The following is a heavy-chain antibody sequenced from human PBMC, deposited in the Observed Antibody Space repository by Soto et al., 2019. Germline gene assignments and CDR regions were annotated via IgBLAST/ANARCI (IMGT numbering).Heavy chain of an antibody. CDR2: IKSYTNGGTT. CDR1: GFTFSNAW. V-gene: IGHV3-15*01. CDR3: TTDDPINKY. J-gene: IGHJ4*02. Sequence: PGGSLRLSCAASGFTFSNAWMSWVRQAPGKGLEWVGRIKSYTNGGTTDYAAPVKGRFAISRDDSKNTLYLQMNSLKTEDSGFYYCTTDDPINKYWGQGTLVTVSS.